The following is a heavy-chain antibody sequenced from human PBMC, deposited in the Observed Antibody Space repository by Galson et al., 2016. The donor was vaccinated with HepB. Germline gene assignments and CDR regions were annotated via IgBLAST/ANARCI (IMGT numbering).Heavy chain of an antibody. CDR2: RNQDGGEQ. CDR3: VRERDGRCFDY. V-gene: IGHV3-7*01. Sequence: SLRLSCAASGFRFSSFWMSWVRQAPGKGLEWVANRNQDGGEQYYVDSVRGRFTISRDNAQNSLFLQMDSLRGEDTAVYYCVRERDGRCFDYWGQGTLVTVSS. D-gene: IGHD3-16*01. CDR1: GFRFSSFW. J-gene: IGHJ4*02.